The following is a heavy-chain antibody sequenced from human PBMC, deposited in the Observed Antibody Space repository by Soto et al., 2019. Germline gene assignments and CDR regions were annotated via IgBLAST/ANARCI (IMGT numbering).Heavy chain of an antibody. Sequence: SETLSLTCTVSGDSLSGYYWSWIRQPPGKGLEWIGYIYYSGITNYNPSLKSRVSISVDTSSNQFSLKLSSVTAADTAVYYCVRDKSASYSLDYWGQGILVTVSS. J-gene: IGHJ4*02. CDR3: VRDKSASYSLDY. V-gene: IGHV4-59*01. CDR1: GDSLSGYY. CDR2: IYYSGIT. D-gene: IGHD1-26*01.